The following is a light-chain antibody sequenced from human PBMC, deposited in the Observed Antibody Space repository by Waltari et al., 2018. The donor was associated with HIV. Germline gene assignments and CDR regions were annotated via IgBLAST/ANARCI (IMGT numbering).Light chain of an antibody. CDR1: SSDVGSYNL. Sequence: QSALTQPASVSGSPGQSITISCPGTSSDVGSYNLVSCYQQHPGKAPKLMIYEVSKRPSGVSNRFSGSKSGNTASLTISGLQAEDEADYYCCSYAGSSTSLYVFGTGTKVTVL. J-gene: IGLJ1*01. CDR3: CSYAGSSTSLYV. CDR2: EVS. V-gene: IGLV2-23*02.